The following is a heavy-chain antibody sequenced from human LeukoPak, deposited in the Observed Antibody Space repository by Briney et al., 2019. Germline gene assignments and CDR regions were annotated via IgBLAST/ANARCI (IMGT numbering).Heavy chain of an antibody. CDR3: ARDPCPSCAFDV. Sequence: GGSLRLSCAASGFTLSSFEMNWVRQAPGKGLEWLSYISSSGSTVYYADSVKGRLTISRDNAKTSLYLQMNSLRAEDTAVYYCARDPCPSCAFDVWGQGTKVTVSS. V-gene: IGHV3-48*03. CDR1: GFTLSSFE. CDR2: ISSSGSTV. D-gene: IGHD3-10*01. J-gene: IGHJ3*01.